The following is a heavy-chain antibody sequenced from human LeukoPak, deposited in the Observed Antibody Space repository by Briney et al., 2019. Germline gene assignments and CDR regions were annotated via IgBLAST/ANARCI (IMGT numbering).Heavy chain of an antibody. CDR3: ARITIGYCSSNSCYYFDY. J-gene: IGHJ4*02. Sequence: PSETLSLTCTVSVDSISSSSYYGGWIRQPPGKGLEWIGSGYYSGSTYYNPSLKSRVTISVDTSKNQFSLKMSSVTAADTAVYYCARITIGYCSSNSCYYFDYWGKGTLVTVSS. CDR1: VDSISSSSYY. CDR2: GYYSGST. D-gene: IGHD2-2*01. V-gene: IGHV4-39*01.